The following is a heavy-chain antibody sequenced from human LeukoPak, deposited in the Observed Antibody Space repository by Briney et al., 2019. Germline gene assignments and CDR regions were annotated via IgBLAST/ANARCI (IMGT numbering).Heavy chain of an antibody. J-gene: IGHJ4*02. CDR1: GFTVSSNY. CDR2: ISGSGIST. D-gene: IGHD3-10*01. Sequence: GGSLRLSCAASGFTVSSNYMSWVRQAPGKGLEWVSAISGSGISTYYADSVKGRFTISRDNSKNMLYLQMNSLRVEDTAVYYCAKVAMSGSSFDYWGQGTLVTVSS. V-gene: IGHV3-23*01. CDR3: AKVAMSGSSFDY.